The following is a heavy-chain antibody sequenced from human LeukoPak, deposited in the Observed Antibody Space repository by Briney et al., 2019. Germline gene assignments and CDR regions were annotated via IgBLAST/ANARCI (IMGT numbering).Heavy chain of an antibody. Sequence: GGSLRLSCAASGFTFSSYSMNWVRQAPGKGLEWVSSISSSSSYIYYADSVKGRFTISRDNAKNSLYLQMNSLRAEDTAVYYCAALGLGIEGNDAFDIWGQGTMVTVSS. CDR2: ISSSSSYI. D-gene: IGHD7-27*01. CDR3: AALGLGIEGNDAFDI. V-gene: IGHV3-21*04. J-gene: IGHJ3*02. CDR1: GFTFSSYS.